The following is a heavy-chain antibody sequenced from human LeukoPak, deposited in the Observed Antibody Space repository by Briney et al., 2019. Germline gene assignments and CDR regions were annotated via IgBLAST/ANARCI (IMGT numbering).Heavy chain of an antibody. V-gene: IGHV3-48*03. Sequence: GGSLRLSCAASGFTFSTYEMNWVRQAPGKGLEWVSYISSSGSTIYYADSVKGRFTISRDNAKNSMYLQMNSLRAEDTAVYYCAKGLPDLYDFRFDPWGQGTLVTVSS. CDR2: ISSSGSTI. CDR3: AKGLPDLYDFRFDP. CDR1: GFTFSTYE. D-gene: IGHD3-3*01. J-gene: IGHJ5*02.